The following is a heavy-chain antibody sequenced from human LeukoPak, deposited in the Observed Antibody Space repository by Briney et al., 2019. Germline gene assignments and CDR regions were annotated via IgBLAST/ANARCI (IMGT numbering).Heavy chain of an antibody. Sequence: SETLSLPCAVSGGSISSHYWNWIRQPPGKGLEWIGYISNSGSTSYNPSLKSRVTISVDTSKNQFSLKLNSVTAADTAVYYCATKAWGSGAFDIWGQGTMGTVSS. CDR2: ISNSGST. CDR1: GGSISSHY. CDR3: ATKAWGSGAFDI. D-gene: IGHD7-27*01. V-gene: IGHV4-59*11. J-gene: IGHJ3*02.